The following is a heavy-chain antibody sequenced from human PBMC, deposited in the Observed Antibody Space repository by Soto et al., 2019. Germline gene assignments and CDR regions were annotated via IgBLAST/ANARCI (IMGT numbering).Heavy chain of an antibody. CDR3: ARDRRIRVAAAGTCWSTVSWFDP. Sequence: SETLSLTCAVYGGSFSGYYWSWIRQPPGKGLEWIGEINHSGSTNYNPSLKSRVTISVDTSKNQFSLKLSSVTAADTAVYYCARDRRIRVAAAGTCWSTVSWFDPWGQGTLVTVS. D-gene: IGHD6-13*01. J-gene: IGHJ5*02. CDR1: GGSFSGYY. CDR2: INHSGST. V-gene: IGHV4-34*01.